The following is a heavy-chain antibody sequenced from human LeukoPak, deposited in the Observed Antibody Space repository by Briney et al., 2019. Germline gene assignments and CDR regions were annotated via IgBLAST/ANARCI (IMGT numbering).Heavy chain of an antibody. D-gene: IGHD2-2*01. CDR2: ISSSSYI. V-gene: IGHV3-21*01. Sequence: GGSLRLSCAASGFTFSSYSMNWVRQAPGKGLEWVSSISSSSYIYYADSVKGRLTISRDNAKNSLYLQMNSLRAEDTAVYYCATDSVVPAAYNNNDYWGQGTLVTVSS. CDR3: ATDSVVPAAYNNNDY. J-gene: IGHJ4*02. CDR1: GFTFSSYS.